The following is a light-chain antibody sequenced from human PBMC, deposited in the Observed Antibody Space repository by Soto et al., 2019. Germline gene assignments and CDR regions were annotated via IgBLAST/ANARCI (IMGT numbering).Light chain of an antibody. CDR2: QVS. V-gene: IGKV2-30*01. CDR3: MQGSHWPYT. CDR1: QSLVYSDGNMY. Sequence: DAVLTQSPLSLPVTLGQPASISCRSSQSLVYSDGNMYLSWFHQRPGQSPRRLLYQVSRRDSGVPDRVSGKGSGTEFTPKIRWVEAEDVCFYYCMQGSHWPYTFGQGTRLELE. J-gene: IGKJ2*01.